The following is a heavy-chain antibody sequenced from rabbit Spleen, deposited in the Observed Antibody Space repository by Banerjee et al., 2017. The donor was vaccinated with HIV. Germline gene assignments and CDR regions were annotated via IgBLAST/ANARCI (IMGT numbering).Heavy chain of an antibody. Sequence: QEQLVESGGDLVKPGASLTLTCTASGFSFSTSYYMCWVRQAPGKGLEWIGCIVPGSGTTYYASWAKGRFTISKPSSTTMTLQMTSLTAADTATYTCARVSTYGDSGLDLWGPGTLVTVS. D-gene: IGHD2-1*01. V-gene: IGHV1S45*01. CDR2: IVPGSGTT. CDR3: ARVSTYGDSGLDL. CDR1: GFSFSTSYY. J-gene: IGHJ4*01.